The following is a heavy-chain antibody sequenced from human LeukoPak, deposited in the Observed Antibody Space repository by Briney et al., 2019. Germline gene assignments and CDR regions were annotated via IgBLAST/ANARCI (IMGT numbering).Heavy chain of an antibody. CDR2: IYYSGST. J-gene: IGHJ3*02. CDR3: ARLGTRAFDI. Sequence: PSETLSPTCTVSGGSISSYYWSWIRQPPGKGLEWIGYIYYSGSTNYNPSLKSRVTISVDTSKNQFSLKLSSVTAADTAVYYCARLGTRAFDIWGQGTMVTVSS. V-gene: IGHV4-59*08. D-gene: IGHD1-1*01. CDR1: GGSISSYY.